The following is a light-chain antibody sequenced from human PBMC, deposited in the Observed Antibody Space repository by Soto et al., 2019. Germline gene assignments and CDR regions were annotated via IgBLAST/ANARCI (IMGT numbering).Light chain of an antibody. Sequence: DIQMTQSPSSLSAFVGDRVTITCRASQGISNYLAWYQQKPGKVPKLLIYAASTLKSGVPSRFSGSGSGTDFTLTISSLQPEDVATYYCQQYNRAPLTFGQGTKVEIK. CDR3: QQYNRAPLT. J-gene: IGKJ1*01. V-gene: IGKV1-27*01. CDR2: AAS. CDR1: QGISNY.